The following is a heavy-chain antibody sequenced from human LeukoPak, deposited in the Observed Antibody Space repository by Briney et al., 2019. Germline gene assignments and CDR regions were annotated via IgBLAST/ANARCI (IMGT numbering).Heavy chain of an antibody. Sequence: GGSLRLSCAASGFTVSTNYMSWVRQAPGKGLEWVSVIYSGGSTHYADSVKGRFTTSRDNSKNTLNFQMNSLRAEDTAVYYCARGSDYPGLFDYWGQGILVTVSS. D-gene: IGHD4-17*01. CDR3: ARGSDYPGLFDY. V-gene: IGHV3-53*01. CDR2: IYSGGST. J-gene: IGHJ4*02. CDR1: GFTVSTNY.